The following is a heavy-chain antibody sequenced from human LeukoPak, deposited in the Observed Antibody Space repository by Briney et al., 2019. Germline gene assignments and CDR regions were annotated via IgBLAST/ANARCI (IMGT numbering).Heavy chain of an antibody. D-gene: IGHD5-18*01. CDR1: GFTFSSYA. Sequence: PGGSLRLSCAASGFTFSSYAMSWVRQAPGKGLEWVSSLTAGGERTFYADSVKGRFTISRDNSKDTLYLQINSLRAEDTAVYYCAKDLGYSYGCSDYWGQGTLVTVSS. CDR3: AKDLGYSYGCSDY. V-gene: IGHV3-23*01. J-gene: IGHJ4*02. CDR2: LTAGGERT.